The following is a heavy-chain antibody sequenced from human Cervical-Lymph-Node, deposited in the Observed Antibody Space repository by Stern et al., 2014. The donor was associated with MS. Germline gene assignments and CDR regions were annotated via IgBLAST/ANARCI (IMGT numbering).Heavy chain of an antibody. CDR1: GGSISNFY. Sequence: QVQLQESGPGLVRPSETLSLTCTVSGGSISNFYWNWIRQPPGKGLEWIGHIYPSGPTNSTPSLQSRVTISLDAPKNQFSLRLTSATAADTAVYYCAAGVGWEASAWGQGALVTVSS. CDR3: AAGVGWEASA. V-gene: IGHV4-4*08. J-gene: IGHJ5*02. D-gene: IGHD1-26*01. CDR2: IYPSGPT.